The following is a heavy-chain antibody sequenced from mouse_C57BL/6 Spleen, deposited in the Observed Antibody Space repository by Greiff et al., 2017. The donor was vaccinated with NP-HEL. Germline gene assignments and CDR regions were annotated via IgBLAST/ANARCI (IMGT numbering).Heavy chain of an antibody. V-gene: IGHV1-55*01. J-gene: IGHJ2*01. CDR3: ARRGYGNYRDY. Sequence: VTLPPSGAELVPPGASVKMSCKASGYTFTSYWITWVKQRPGQGLQWIGDIYPGIGSTNYNEKFPSKATLTVDTSSSTAYMQLSSLTSEDSAVYYCARRGYGNYRDYWGQGTTLTVSS. D-gene: IGHD2-1*01. CDR2: IYPGIGST. CDR1: GYTFTSYW.